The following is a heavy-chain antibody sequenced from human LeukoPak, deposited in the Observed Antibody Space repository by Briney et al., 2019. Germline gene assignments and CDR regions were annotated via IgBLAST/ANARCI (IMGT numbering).Heavy chain of an antibody. V-gene: IGHV4-34*01. Sequence: GSPRLSCAASGFTFSDFYMSWIRQAPGKGLEWIGEINHSGSTNYNPSLKSRVTISVDTSKNQFSLKLSSVTAADTAVYYCARGASRDYDSSGYYGTGYFDYWGQGTLVTVSS. CDR3: ARGASRDYDSSGYYGTGYFDY. CDR1: GFTFSDFY. D-gene: IGHD3-22*01. CDR2: INHSGST. J-gene: IGHJ4*02.